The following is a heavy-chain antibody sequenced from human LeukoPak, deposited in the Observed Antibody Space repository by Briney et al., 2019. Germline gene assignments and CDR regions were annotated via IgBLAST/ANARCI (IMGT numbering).Heavy chain of an antibody. CDR1: GFTFSSYE. D-gene: IGHD3-22*01. CDR3: ARDTRYYDSSGFLFDY. J-gene: IGHJ4*02. Sequence: YPGGSLRLSCAASGFTFSSYEMNWVRQAPGKGLEWVSYISSSGSTIYYADSVKGRFTISRDNAKNSLYLQMNSLRAEDTAVYYCARDTRYYDSSGFLFDYWGQGTLVTVSS. CDR2: ISSSGSTI. V-gene: IGHV3-48*03.